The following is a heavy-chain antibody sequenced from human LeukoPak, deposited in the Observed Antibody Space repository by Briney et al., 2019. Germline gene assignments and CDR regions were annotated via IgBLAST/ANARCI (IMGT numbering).Heavy chain of an antibody. D-gene: IGHD3-3*01. Sequence: PSETLSLTCPVSGDSISGSDYYWGWIRQPAGKGLEWIGRIYASGSTNYNPSLKSRVTMSVDTSKNQFSLKLSSVTAADTAVYYCARVGGPIQNFWSGYSPPYYYYYMDVWGKGTTVTVSS. CDR2: IYASGST. CDR3: ARVGGPIQNFWSGYSPPYYYYYMDV. V-gene: IGHV4-61*02. J-gene: IGHJ6*03. CDR1: GDSISGSDYY.